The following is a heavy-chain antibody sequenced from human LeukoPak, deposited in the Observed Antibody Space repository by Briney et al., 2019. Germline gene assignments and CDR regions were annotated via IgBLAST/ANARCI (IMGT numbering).Heavy chain of an antibody. V-gene: IGHV3-23*01. CDR1: GFTFSSYA. CDR3: ARDPNDYGDYPFFDY. D-gene: IGHD4-17*01. CDR2: ISGSGGST. J-gene: IGHJ4*02. Sequence: GGPLRPSCAASGFTFSSYAMSWVRQAPGKGLEWVSAISGSGGSTYYADSVKGRFTISRDNSKNTLYLQMNSLRAEDTAVYYCARDPNDYGDYPFFDYWGQGTLVTVSS.